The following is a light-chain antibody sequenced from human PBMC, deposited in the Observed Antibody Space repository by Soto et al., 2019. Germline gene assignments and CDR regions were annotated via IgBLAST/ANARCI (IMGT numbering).Light chain of an antibody. V-gene: IGLV2-14*01. CDR2: EVR. J-gene: IGLJ1*01. CDR1: SSDVGGYNY. Sequence: QSALTQSASVSGSPGQSITISCTGTSSDVGGYNYVSWYQQHPGKAPKLIIYEVRNRPSGVSNRFSGSKSGTSASLAISGLQSEDEAEYYCATWDDGLNGPLYVFGSGTKVTVL. CDR3: ATWDDGLNGPLYV.